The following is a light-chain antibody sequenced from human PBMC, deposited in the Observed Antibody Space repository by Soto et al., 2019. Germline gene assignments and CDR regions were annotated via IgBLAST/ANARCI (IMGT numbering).Light chain of an antibody. CDR2: VAS. Sequence: EIVLTQSPGTLSLSPGERAPLSCRASQSVSSYYLAWYQHKPGQAPRLLIYVASRRAPGIPDRVSGSGSGTYFTLTSSRLEAEDFAVYYCHHYDTSRETFGQVTKVEI. V-gene: IGKV3-20*01. CDR3: HHYDTSRET. CDR1: QSVSSYY. J-gene: IGKJ1*01.